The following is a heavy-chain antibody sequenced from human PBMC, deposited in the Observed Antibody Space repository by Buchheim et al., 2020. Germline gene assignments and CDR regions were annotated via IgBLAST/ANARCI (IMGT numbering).Heavy chain of an antibody. Sequence: QILQQESGPGLVKPSQTLSLTCTVSGAPILSGDFYWSWVRQAPGRGLEWIGHIDHAEGVSIKSSLKSRINISADRSKNHFSLQISSVTDADTAVYYCARQRGDADFWRPTVFDLWGQGT. CDR2: IDHAEGV. CDR3: ARQRGDADFWRPTVFDL. J-gene: IGHJ4*02. V-gene: IGHV4-30-4*01. D-gene: IGHD3-3*01. CDR1: GAPILSGDFY.